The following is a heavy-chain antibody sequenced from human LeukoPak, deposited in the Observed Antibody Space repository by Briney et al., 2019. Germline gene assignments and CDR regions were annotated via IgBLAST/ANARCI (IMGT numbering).Heavy chain of an antibody. CDR1: GFNIATYH. D-gene: IGHD6-13*01. CDR2: ISSDGSKI. J-gene: IGHJ6*02. CDR3: ARLKQQLVLRMTFGMDV. Sequence: GGSLRLSCAASGFNIATYHMHWVRQAPGKGPGWVGLISSDGSKINYANSVQGRFTISRDISKNTLYLQMNSLTADDTAVYYCARLKQQLVLRMTFGMDVWGQGTTVTVSS. V-gene: IGHV3-30-3*01.